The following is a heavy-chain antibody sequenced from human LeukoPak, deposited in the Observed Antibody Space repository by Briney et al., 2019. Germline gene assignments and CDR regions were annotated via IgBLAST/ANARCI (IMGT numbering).Heavy chain of an antibody. CDR3: GRDAYSGY. CDR1: GYTFIDYG. Sequence: ASVKVSCKTSGYTFIDYGISWVRLAPGQGLEWMGWISAYNGNTNLAQSFQGRVTVTRDTSTSTAYMELRRLRSDDTAVYYCGRDAYSGYWGQGTLVTVSS. D-gene: IGHD2-15*01. J-gene: IGHJ4*02. CDR2: ISAYNGNT. V-gene: IGHV1-18*01.